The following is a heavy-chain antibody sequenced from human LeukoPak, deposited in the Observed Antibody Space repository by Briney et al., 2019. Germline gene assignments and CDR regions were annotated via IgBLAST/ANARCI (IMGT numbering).Heavy chain of an antibody. V-gene: IGHV3-7*01. CDR3: ARFRRSAQSY. CDR2: IGPDGSDK. J-gene: IGHJ4*02. D-gene: IGHD2-15*01. Sequence: PGGSLRLSCTTSGFLFSSYWMSWVRQAPGKGLEWVANIGPDGSDKQYVDSMKGRFTISRDNAQNSVYLHMNSLTAEDTAVSYCARFRRSAQSYWGQGILVTVSS. CDR1: GFLFSSYW.